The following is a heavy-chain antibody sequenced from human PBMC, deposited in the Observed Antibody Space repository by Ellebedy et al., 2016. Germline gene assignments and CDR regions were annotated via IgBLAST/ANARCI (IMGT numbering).Heavy chain of an antibody. Sequence: GGSLRLSXVASGLTVSGYWMHWVRQAPGRGLVWVARINGDGSSTYYADSVKGRFTISRDNAKNTLYLQMNSLRVEDTAVYYCAKDRDDDGDYVFDSWGQGTLVTVSS. CDR2: INGDGSST. CDR1: GLTVSGYW. V-gene: IGHV3-74*01. D-gene: IGHD4-17*01. CDR3: AKDRDDDGDYVFDS. J-gene: IGHJ4*02.